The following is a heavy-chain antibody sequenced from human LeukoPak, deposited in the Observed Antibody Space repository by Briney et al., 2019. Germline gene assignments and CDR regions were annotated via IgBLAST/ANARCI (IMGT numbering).Heavy chain of an antibody. CDR3: ARDFDWVSPVGAFDI. V-gene: IGHV4-59*01. Sequence: PSETLSLTCAVSRGPLTSYYWSWIRQPPGKGLEWVGYIYYSGSTNYNPSLKSRVTISVDTSKNQFSLKLSSVTAADTAVYYCARDFDWVSPVGAFDIWGQGTMVTVSS. CDR1: RGPLTSYY. J-gene: IGHJ3*02. D-gene: IGHD3-9*01. CDR2: IYYSGST.